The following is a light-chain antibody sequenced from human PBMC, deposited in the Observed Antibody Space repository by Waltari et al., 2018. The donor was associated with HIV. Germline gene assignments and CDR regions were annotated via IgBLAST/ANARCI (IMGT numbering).Light chain of an antibody. J-gene: IGLJ3*02. CDR3: AAWDASLSAWV. CDR1: SSNIGRNY. V-gene: IGLV1-47*01. CDR2: MNN. Sequence: QSVLTQPPSASGTPGQRVTSSCSGSSSNIGRNYVYWYQQLPGTAPKLLIYMNNQRPSGVPGRFSGSKSGTSASLAISGLRSEDEADYYCAAWDASLSAWVFGGGTKLTVL.